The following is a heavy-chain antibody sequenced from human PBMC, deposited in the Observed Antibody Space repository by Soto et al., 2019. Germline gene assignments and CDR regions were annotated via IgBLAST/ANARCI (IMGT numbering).Heavy chain of an antibody. CDR3: ASLTGDRWTSSSWYDYYYYGMDV. D-gene: IGHD6-13*01. Sequence: ASVKVSCKASGYTFTGYYMHWVRQAPGQGLEWMGWINPNSGGTNYAQKFQGWVTMTRDTSISTAYMELSRLRSDDTAVYYRASLTGDRWTSSSWYDYYYYGMDVWGQGTTVTVSS. J-gene: IGHJ6*02. CDR1: GYTFTGYY. CDR2: INPNSGGT. V-gene: IGHV1-2*04.